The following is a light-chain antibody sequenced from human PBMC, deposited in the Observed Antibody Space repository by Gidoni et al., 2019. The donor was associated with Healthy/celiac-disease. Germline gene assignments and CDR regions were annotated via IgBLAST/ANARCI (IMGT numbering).Light chain of an antibody. CDR1: QSVSSN. V-gene: IGKV3-15*01. J-gene: IGKJ1*01. CDR2: GAS. Sequence: EIVMTQSPATLSVSPGERATLSCRASQSVSSNLAWYQQKPGQAPRLLIYGASTRSTGIPARFSGSGSGTEFTLTISSLQSEDFAVYYCQQYNNWPPVTFGQXTKVEIK. CDR3: QQYNNWPPVT.